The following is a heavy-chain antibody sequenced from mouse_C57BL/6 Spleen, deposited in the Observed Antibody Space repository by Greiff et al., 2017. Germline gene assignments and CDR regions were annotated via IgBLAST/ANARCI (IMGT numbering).Heavy chain of an antibody. CDR2: IYPGDGDT. CDR3: ARGDWVDY. CDR1: GYAFSSSW. D-gene: IGHD4-1*01. Sequence: VKLMESGAELVKPGASVKISCKASGYAFSSSWMNWVKQRPGKGLEWIGQIYPGDGDTNYNGKFKGKATLTADKSSSTAYMQLSSLTSEESAVYFCARGDWVDYWGQGTTLTVSS. J-gene: IGHJ2*01. V-gene: IGHV1-80*01.